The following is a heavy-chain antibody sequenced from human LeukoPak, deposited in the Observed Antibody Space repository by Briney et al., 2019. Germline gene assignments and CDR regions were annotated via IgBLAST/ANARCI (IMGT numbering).Heavy chain of an antibody. J-gene: IGHJ5*02. CDR3: ARVKAAGILTPNNWFDP. CDR2: IYYSGST. Sequence: SETLSLTCTVSGGSISSYYWSWIRQPPGKGLEWIGYIYYSGSTNYNPSLKSRVTISVDTSKNQFSLKLSSVTAADTAVYYCARVKAAGILTPNNWFDPWGQGTLVTVSS. V-gene: IGHV4-59*01. D-gene: IGHD6-13*01. CDR1: GGSISSYY.